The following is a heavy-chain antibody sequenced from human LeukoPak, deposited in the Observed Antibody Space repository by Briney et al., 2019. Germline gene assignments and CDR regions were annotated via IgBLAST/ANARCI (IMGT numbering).Heavy chain of an antibody. CDR3: ASARTTAFMDV. D-gene: IGHD2-2*01. J-gene: IGHJ6*04. CDR2: IYTSGST. CDR1: GGSISSYY. Sequence: NPSETLSLTCTVSGGSISSYYWSWIRQPAGKGLEWIWRIYTSGSTNYNPSLKSRVTMSVDTSKNQFSLKLSSVTAADTAVYYCASARTTAFMDVWGKRTTVTVSS. V-gene: IGHV4-4*07.